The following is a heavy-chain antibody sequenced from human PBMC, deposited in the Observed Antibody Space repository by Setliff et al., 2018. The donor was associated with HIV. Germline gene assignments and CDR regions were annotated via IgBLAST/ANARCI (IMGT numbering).Heavy chain of an antibody. CDR3: HSGYDTEEQSYFDY. V-gene: IGHV3-30*02. CDR2: VRHDGDVQ. J-gene: IGHJ4*02. Sequence: PGGSLRLSCAASGFTISSYHIHWVRQAPGKGLEWVAFVRHDGDVQIYADSVKGRFTISRDNAKKTLYLQMNSLRAEDTAVYYCHSGYDTEEQSYFDYWGQGTLVTVSS. CDR1: GFTISSYH. D-gene: IGHD5-12*01.